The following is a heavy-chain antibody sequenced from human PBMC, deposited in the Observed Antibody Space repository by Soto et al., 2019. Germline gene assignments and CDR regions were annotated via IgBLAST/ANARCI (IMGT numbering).Heavy chain of an antibody. V-gene: IGHV3-48*03. CDR1: GFAFANYE. Sequence: PGGSLRLSCAASGFAFANYEMHWVRQAPGKGLDWVAYINGGGDVKYYADSVEGRFTISRDNAKNALFLQMDNLRAEDTAIYYCARLSGDGFWHSHSPYNLFGSWG. CDR2: INGGGDVK. D-gene: IGHD3-3*01. J-gene: IGHJ5*01. CDR3: ARLSGDGFWHSHSPYNLFGS.